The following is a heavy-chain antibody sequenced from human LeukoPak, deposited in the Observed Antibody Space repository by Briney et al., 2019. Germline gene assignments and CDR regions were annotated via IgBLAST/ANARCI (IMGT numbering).Heavy chain of an antibody. V-gene: IGHV3-30-3*01. D-gene: IGHD6-19*01. CDR2: ISYDGSNK. Sequence: PGRSLRPSCAASGFTFSSYAMHWVRQAPGKGLEWVAVISYDGSNKYYADSVKGRFTISRDNSKNTLYLQMNSLRAEDTAVYYCARAWSSGWYGLDYWGQGTLVTVSS. CDR1: GFTFSSYA. CDR3: ARAWSSGWYGLDY. J-gene: IGHJ4*02.